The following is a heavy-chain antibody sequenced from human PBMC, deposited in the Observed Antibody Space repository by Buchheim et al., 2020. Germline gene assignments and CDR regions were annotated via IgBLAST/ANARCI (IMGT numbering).Heavy chain of an antibody. CDR1: GFTFSSYW. CDR2: IKQDGSEK. CDR3: AREGLYCSSTSCYVWFDP. V-gene: IGHV3-7*01. J-gene: IGHJ5*02. Sequence: EVQLVESGGGLVQPGGSLRLSCGASGFTFSSYWMSWVRQAPGKGLEWVANIKQDGSEKYYVDSVKGRFTISRDNAKNSLYLQMNSLRAEDTAVYYCAREGLYCSSTSCYVWFDPWGQGTL. D-gene: IGHD2-2*01.